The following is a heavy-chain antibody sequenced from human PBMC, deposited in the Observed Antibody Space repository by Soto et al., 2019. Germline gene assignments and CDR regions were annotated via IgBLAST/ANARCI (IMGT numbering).Heavy chain of an antibody. V-gene: IGHV1-18*01. CDR1: GYTFTSYG. CDR3: ASSRLADGATVFDY. CDR2: ISAYNGNT. J-gene: IGHJ4*02. Sequence: ASVKVSCKASGYTFTSYGISWVRQAPGQGLEWMGWISAYNGNTNYAQKLQGRVTMTTDTSTSTAYMELRSLRSDDTAVYYCASSRLADGATVFDYWGQGTLVTVSS. D-gene: IGHD1-26*01.